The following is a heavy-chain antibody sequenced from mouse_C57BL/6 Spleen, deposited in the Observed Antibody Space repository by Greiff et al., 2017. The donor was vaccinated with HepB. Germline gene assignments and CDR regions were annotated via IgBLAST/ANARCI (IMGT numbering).Heavy chain of an antibody. Sequence: QVQLQQPGAELVKPGASVKLSCKASGYTFTSYWMHWVKQRPGRGLEWIGRIDPNSGGTKYNEKYKSKATLTVDKPSSTAYMQLSGLTSEDSAVYYCAREEDSSVPHDYDYWGQGTTLTVSS. J-gene: IGHJ2*01. D-gene: IGHD3-2*02. V-gene: IGHV1-72*01. CDR1: GYTFTSYW. CDR3: AREEDSSVPHDYDY. CDR2: IDPNSGGT.